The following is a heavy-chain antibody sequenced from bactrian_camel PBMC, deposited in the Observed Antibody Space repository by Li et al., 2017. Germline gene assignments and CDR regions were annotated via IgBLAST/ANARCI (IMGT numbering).Heavy chain of an antibody. CDR3: AADSRPTVRCWDYAPYEYNN. CDR1: GFTFSNYY. D-gene: IGHD4*01. J-gene: IGHJ4*01. V-gene: IGHV3-2*01. CDR2: IRDGSNT. Sequence: HVQLVESGGGLVQPGGSLRLSCAASGFTFSNYYSSWVRQSPGKGLEWVSTIRDGSNTYYADSVKGRFTISRDDAKNTVTLQMNNLKPEDTAMYYCAADSRPTVRCWDYAPYEYNNWGQGTQVTVS.